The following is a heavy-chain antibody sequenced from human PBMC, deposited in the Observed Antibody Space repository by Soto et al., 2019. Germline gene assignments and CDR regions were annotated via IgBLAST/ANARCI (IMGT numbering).Heavy chain of an antibody. V-gene: IGHV3-9*01. CDR2: ISWNSGSI. Sequence: LRLSCAASGFTFDDYAMHWVRQAPGKGLEWVSGISWNSGSIGYADSVKGRFTISRDNAKNSLYLQMNSLRAEDTALYYCAKDMTTVTGGAFDIWGQGTMVTVSS. D-gene: IGHD4-4*01. CDR3: AKDMTTVTGGAFDI. CDR1: GFTFDDYA. J-gene: IGHJ3*02.